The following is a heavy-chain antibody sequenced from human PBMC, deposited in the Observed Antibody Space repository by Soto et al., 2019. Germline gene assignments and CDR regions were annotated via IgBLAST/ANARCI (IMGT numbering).Heavy chain of an antibody. J-gene: IGHJ4*02. V-gene: IGHV4-30-2*01. CDR2: IFHSGST. CDR3: ARGTAQPYYFDS. CDR1: GGSISNGGYS. Sequence: SETLSLTCAVSGGSISNGGYSWSWIRQPPGKGLEWIGNIFHSGSTHYNASLKSRITMSVDTSKNQFSLDLSSMTAADTAVYYCARGTAQPYYFDSWGQGTQVTVSS.